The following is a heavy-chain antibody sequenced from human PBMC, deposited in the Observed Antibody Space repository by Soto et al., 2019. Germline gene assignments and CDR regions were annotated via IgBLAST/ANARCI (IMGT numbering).Heavy chain of an antibody. J-gene: IGHJ6*02. CDR2: IGTAGDT. V-gene: IGHV3-13*01. CDR1: GFTFSSYD. CDR3: ARARDHYFYYGMDV. Sequence: PGGSLRLSCAASGFTFSSYDMHWVRQARGKGLEWVSAIGTAGDTYYRGSVKGPFTISTENANNSLYLQMNSLTAGDTAVYYSARARDHYFYYGMDVWGQGTTVTVSS.